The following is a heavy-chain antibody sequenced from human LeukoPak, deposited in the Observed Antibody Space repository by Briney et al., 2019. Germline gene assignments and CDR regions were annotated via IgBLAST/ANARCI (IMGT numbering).Heavy chain of an antibody. CDR2: INSDGSST. J-gene: IGHJ1*01. Sequence: GGSLRLSCAASGFTFSSYWMHWVRQVPGKGLVWVSRINSDGSSTSYADSVRGRVTISRDSAKNTLYLQMNSVRAEDTAKCYCLVVVTGGSSQHWGQGTEVTVSS. CDR1: GFTFSSYW. CDR3: LVVVTGGSSQH. D-gene: IGHD3-22*01. V-gene: IGHV3-74*01.